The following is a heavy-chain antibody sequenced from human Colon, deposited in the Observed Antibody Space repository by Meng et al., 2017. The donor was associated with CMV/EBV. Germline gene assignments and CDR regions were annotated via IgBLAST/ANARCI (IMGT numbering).Heavy chain of an antibody. CDR3: AKSPYISEYHYDSSGYFDY. V-gene: IGHV3-30*02. J-gene: IGHJ4*02. CDR1: GFRFSGYG. D-gene: IGHD3-22*01. CDR2: IAFDGSKN. Sequence: GESLKISCAASGFRFSGYGMHWVRQAPGKGLECVAFIAFDGSKNHYADSVKGRFTISRDNSRNMLYLLMNSLRTEDTAVYYCAKSPYISEYHYDSSGYFDYWGQGTLVTVSS.